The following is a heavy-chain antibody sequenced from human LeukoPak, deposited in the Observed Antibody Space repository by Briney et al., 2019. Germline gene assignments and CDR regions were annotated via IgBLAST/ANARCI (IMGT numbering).Heavy chain of an antibody. CDR2: IRSKAYGGTT. V-gene: IGHV3-49*04. D-gene: IGHD4-11*01. CDR1: GFTLGDYA. Sequence: PGGSLRLSCTASGFTLGDYAMSWVRQAPGKGLEWVGFIRSKAYGGTTEYAASVKGRFTISRDDSKSIAYLQMNSLKTEDTAVYYDTKDYSNYVYYCDYWGQGTLVSVSS. CDR3: TKDYSNYVYYCDY. J-gene: IGHJ4*02.